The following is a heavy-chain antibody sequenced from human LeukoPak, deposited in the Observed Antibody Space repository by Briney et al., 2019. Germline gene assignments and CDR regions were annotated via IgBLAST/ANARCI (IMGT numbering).Heavy chain of an antibody. CDR2: IYYSGST. Sequence: SEALSLTCTVSGGSISSSSYYWGWIRQPPGKGLEWIGSIYYSGSTYYNPSLKSRVTISVDTSKNHFSLKLSSVTAADTAVYYCARARKQQLYFDAFDIWGQGTMVTVSS. J-gene: IGHJ3*02. V-gene: IGHV4-39*02. CDR3: ARARKQQLYFDAFDI. CDR1: GGSISSSSYY. D-gene: IGHD6-13*01.